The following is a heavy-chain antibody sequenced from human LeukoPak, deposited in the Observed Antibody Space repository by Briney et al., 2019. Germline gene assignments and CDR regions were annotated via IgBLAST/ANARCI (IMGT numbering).Heavy chain of an antibody. CDR2: ISGSGGST. D-gene: IGHD5-18*01. J-gene: IGHJ4*02. Sequence: PGGSLRLSCAASGFTFSSYAMSWVRQAPGKGLEWVSAISGSGGSTYYADSVKGRFTISRDNSKNTLYLQMNSLRAEDTAVYYCAKQDHGDTAMVRLGIDYWGQGTLVTVSS. CDR1: GFTFSSYA. CDR3: AKQDHGDTAMVRLGIDY. V-gene: IGHV3-23*01.